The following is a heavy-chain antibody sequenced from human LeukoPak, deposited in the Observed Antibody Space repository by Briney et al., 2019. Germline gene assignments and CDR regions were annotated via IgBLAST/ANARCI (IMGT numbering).Heavy chain of an antibody. Sequence: GGSLRLSCAASGFTFRSAGMHWVRQAPGKGLEWVAVIYYDGSNKYYADSVKGRFTISRDNSKNTLYLQMNSLRAVDTAVYYCARDRTYFSDYWGQGTLVTVSS. V-gene: IGHV3-33*01. CDR3: ARDRTYFSDY. CDR1: GFTFRSAG. CDR2: IYYDGSNK. J-gene: IGHJ4*02.